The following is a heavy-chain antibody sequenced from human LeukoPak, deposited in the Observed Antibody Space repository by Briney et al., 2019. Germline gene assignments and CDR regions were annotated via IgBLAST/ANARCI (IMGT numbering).Heavy chain of an antibody. J-gene: IGHJ4*02. D-gene: IGHD4-17*01. V-gene: IGHV1-46*01. Sequence: GASVKVSCKASGYTFTSYYMHWVRQAPGQGLEWMGIINPSGGSTSYAQKFQGRATMTRDTSTSTVYMELSSLRSEDTAVYYCAREAYGTPSGYWGQGTLVTVSS. CDR2: INPSGGST. CDR3: AREAYGTPSGY. CDR1: GYTFTSYY.